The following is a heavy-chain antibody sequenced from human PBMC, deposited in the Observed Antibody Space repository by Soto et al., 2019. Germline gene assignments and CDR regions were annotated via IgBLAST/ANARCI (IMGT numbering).Heavy chain of an antibody. CDR3: ARGSYYGMDV. CDR1: GFTFRSYS. J-gene: IGHJ6*02. CDR2: ISSSSSYI. Sequence: GGSLRLSFAGSGFTFRSYSMNWVRQAPGKGLEWVSSISSSSSYIYYADSVKGRFTISRDNAKNSLYLQMNSLRAEDTAVYYCARGSYYGMDVWGQGTTVTVSS. V-gene: IGHV3-21*01.